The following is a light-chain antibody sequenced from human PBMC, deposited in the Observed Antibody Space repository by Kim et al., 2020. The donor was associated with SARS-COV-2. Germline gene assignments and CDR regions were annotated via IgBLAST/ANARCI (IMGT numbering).Light chain of an antibody. CDR1: QSVSRDC. CDR3: KQNVSSPLT. J-gene: IGKJ4*01. CDR2: GAS. Sequence: PGEGATLSCRASQSVSRDCLAWYQQKPGQTPRLFIYGASNRATGISDRFSGSGSGTDFTLTISRLEPEDSAVYYCKQNVSSPLTFGGGTKG. V-gene: IGKV3-20*01.